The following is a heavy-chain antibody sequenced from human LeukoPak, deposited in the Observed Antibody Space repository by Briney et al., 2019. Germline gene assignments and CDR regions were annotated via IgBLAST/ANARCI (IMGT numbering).Heavy chain of an antibody. Sequence: PSETLSLTCTVSGGSMRTYYWSWVRQAPGKGLQWVSGISVSGGSTYYVDSVKGRFTISRDNSKNTLYLQMNSLRAEDTAIYYCATLPDYDLFYWGQGTLVTVSS. V-gene: IGHV3-23*01. CDR2: ISVSGGST. D-gene: IGHD3-3*01. J-gene: IGHJ4*02. CDR1: GGSMRTYY. CDR3: ATLPDYDLFY.